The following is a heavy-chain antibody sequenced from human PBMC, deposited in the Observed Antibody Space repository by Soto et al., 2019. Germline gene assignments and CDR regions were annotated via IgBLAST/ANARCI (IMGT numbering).Heavy chain of an antibody. Sequence: GGSLRLSCAASGFTFRSFTMNWVRQAPGKGLEWVSTISSNSAYIYYTDALRGRFTISRDNAKNSLHLQMNSLRAEDTAVYYCAKVSSSSWYRVGGHYYYGMDVWGQGTTVTVSS. J-gene: IGHJ6*02. D-gene: IGHD6-13*01. CDR3: AKVSSSSWYRVGGHYYYGMDV. CDR1: GFTFRSFT. CDR2: ISSNSAYI. V-gene: IGHV3-21*04.